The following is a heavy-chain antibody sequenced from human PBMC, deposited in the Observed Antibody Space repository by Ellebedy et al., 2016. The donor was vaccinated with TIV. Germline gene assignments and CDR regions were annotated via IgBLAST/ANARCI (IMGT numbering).Heavy chain of an antibody. CDR2: INPNSGGT. V-gene: IGHV1-2*02. D-gene: IGHD5-18*01. CDR1: GYTFTGYY. Sequence: ASVKVSXXASGYTFTGYYMHWVRQAPGQGLEWMGWINPNSGGTNYAQKFQGRVTMTRDTSISTAYMELSRLRSDDTAVYYCARSYSYGSDWFNPWGQGTLVTFSS. CDR3: ARSYSYGSDWFNP. J-gene: IGHJ5*02.